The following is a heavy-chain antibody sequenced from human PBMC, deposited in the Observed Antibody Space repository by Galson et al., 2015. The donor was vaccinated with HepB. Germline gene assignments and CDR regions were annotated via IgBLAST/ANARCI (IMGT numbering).Heavy chain of an antibody. J-gene: IGHJ4*02. CDR3: ARNGSAWPFDY. CDR2: ITSGPSTI. CDR1: GFTFSSYS. D-gene: IGHD6-19*01. V-gene: IGHV3-48*04. Sequence: SLRLSCAASGFTFSSYSMNWVRQAPGKGLEWVSHITSGPSTIYYADSVRGRFTISRDNAKNSLYLQMNSLRVEDTAVYYCARNGSAWPFDYWGQGALVTVSS.